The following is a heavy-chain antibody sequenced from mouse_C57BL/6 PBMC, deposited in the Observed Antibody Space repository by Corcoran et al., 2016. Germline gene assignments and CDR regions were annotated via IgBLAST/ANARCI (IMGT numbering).Heavy chain of an antibody. V-gene: IGHV1-18*01. CDR3: ARFYYGSSYYVMDY. J-gene: IGHJ4*01. Sequence: EVQLQQSGPELVKPGASVKIPCKASGYTFTDYNMDWWKQGHGKSLKWMGVIILTNGGSIYNKKFKGKATLTVDKSSSTAYMELRSLTSEDTAVYYCARFYYGSSYYVMDYWGQGTSVTVSS. D-gene: IGHD1-1*01. CDR2: IILTNGGS. CDR1: GYTFTDYN.